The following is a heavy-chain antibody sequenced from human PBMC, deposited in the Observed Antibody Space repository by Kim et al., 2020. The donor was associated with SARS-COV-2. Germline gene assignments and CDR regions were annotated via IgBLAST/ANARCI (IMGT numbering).Heavy chain of an antibody. CDR2: IWYDGSNK. Sequence: GGSLRLSCAASGFTFSSYGMHWVRQAPGKGLEWVAVIWYDGSNKYYAYSVKGRFTISRDNSKNTLYLQMNSLRAEDTAVYYCARDPNWNDRDHDAFDIWGQGTMVTVSS. J-gene: IGHJ3*02. D-gene: IGHD1-1*01. CDR1: GFTFSSYG. CDR3: ARDPNWNDRDHDAFDI. V-gene: IGHV3-33*01.